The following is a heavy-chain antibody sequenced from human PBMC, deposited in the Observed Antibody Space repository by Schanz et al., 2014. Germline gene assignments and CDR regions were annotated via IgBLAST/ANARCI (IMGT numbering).Heavy chain of an antibody. V-gene: IGHV1-18*01. D-gene: IGHD3-3*01. Sequence: QIQLVQSGPEVKKPGATVKVSCKASGYIFINSGISWVRQAPGQELEWMGWISVYNHNKEYDQKFQGRVTMTTDTSTSTAYMALTDLRSDDTAVYYCARDRRFFDRDDLYYFDSWGQGTLVTVSS. CDR2: ISVYNHNK. J-gene: IGHJ4*02. CDR1: GYIFINSG. CDR3: ARDRRFFDRDDLYYFDS.